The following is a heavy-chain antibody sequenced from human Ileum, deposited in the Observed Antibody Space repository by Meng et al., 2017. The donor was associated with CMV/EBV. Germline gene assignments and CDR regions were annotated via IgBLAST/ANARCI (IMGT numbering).Heavy chain of an antibody. CDR1: GFSLITSEVG. CDR2: IYWDDDN. J-gene: IGHJ4*02. CDR3: AHGRGWLTDY. D-gene: IGHD6-19*01. Sequence: QIALKEVGPTRVQPTQTLTLTCTFAGFSLITSEVGVHWFRQPPGKALEWLALIYWDDDNRFSPSLKNRLTITKDTSKNQVVLRMTNMDPTDTATYYCAHGRGWLTDYWGQGTLVTVSS. V-gene: IGHV2-5*02.